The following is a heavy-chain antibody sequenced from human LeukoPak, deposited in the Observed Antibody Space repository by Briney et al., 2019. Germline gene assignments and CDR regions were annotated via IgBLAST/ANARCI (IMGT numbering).Heavy chain of an antibody. Sequence: ASVKVSCKVSGYTLTELSMHWVRQAPGKGLEWMGGFDSEDGETIYAQKFQGRVTMTEDTSTDTAYMELSSLRSEDTAVYYCATDLMNELPGTPPYWGQGTLVTVSS. CDR3: ATDLMNELPGTPPY. CDR1: GYTLTELS. D-gene: IGHD1-1*01. V-gene: IGHV1-24*01. J-gene: IGHJ4*02. CDR2: FDSEDGET.